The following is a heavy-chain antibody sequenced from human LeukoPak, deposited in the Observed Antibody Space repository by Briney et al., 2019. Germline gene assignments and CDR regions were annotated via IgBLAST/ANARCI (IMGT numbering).Heavy chain of an antibody. D-gene: IGHD6-19*01. CDR3: ATQTTTYSSGWYAGFDY. J-gene: IGHJ4*02. Sequence: PGGSLRLSCAASGFTFSNYALSWVRQAPGKGLEWVSDISGSGGSTYYADSVKGRFTISRDNSKNTLYLQMNSLRAEDTAVYYCATQTTTYSSGWYAGFDYWGQGTLVTVSS. V-gene: IGHV3-23*01. CDR1: GFTFSNYA. CDR2: ISGSGGST.